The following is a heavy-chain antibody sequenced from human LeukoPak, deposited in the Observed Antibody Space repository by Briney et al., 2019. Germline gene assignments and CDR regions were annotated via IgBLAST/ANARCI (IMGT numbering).Heavy chain of an antibody. V-gene: IGHV3-48*04. D-gene: IGHD1-26*01. CDR1: GFTFSSYS. J-gene: IGHJ3*02. CDR2: ISSSSSTI. CDR3: ARDSEVGATDAFDI. Sequence: PGGSLRPSCAASGFTFSSYSMNWVRQAPGKGLEWVSYISSSSSTIYYADSVKGRFTISRDNAKNSLYLQMNSLRAEDTAVYYCARDSEVGATDAFDIWGQGTMVTVSS.